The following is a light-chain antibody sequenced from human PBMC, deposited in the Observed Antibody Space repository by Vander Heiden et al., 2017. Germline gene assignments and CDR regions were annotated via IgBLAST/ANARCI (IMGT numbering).Light chain of an antibody. Sequence: QSVLTPPPPVSGAPGQRVTISCTGSSSNIGAGYDVHWYQHLPGTAPKLLIYGNSNRPSGVPDRFSGSKSGTSASLAITGLQAEDEADYCCQSYDSSLSGYVFGTGTKVTVL. CDR3: QSYDSSLSGYV. J-gene: IGLJ1*01. V-gene: IGLV1-40*01. CDR2: GNS. CDR1: SSNIGAGYD.